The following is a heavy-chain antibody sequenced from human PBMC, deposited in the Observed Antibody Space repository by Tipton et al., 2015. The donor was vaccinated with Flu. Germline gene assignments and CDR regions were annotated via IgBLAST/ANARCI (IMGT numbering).Heavy chain of an antibody. CDR1: GRSISSSY. D-gene: IGHD6-13*01. CDR2: IHYSWST. CDR3: AKVSSSSSWSQDWYFDL. V-gene: IGHV4-59*01. Sequence: TLSLTCTVSGRSISSSYWSLIRQPRGKGLEWIGHIHYSWSTNYKPALKCRVTISVDTSKNQFSLNRSSVTATDTAVYYCAKVSSSSSWSQDWYFDLWGRGTLVTVSS. J-gene: IGHJ2*01.